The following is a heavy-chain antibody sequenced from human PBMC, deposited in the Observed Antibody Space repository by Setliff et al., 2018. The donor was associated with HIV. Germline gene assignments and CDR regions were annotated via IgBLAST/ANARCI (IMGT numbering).Heavy chain of an antibody. Sequence: GSLRLSCAASGFTFNNNGMSWVRQAPGKGLEWVSGITSNGGRTGYADSVKGRFAISRDNAKNSLNLEMNSLRAEDTAIYYCASSRPPDDSSGYLDHWGQGTLVTVSS. J-gene: IGHJ4*01. D-gene: IGHD3-22*01. CDR1: GFTFNNNG. CDR2: ITSNGGRT. V-gene: IGHV3-20*04. CDR3: ASSRPPDDSSGYLDH.